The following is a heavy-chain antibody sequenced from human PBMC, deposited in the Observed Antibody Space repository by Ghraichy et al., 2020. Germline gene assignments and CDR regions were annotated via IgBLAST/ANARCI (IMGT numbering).Heavy chain of an antibody. CDR2: IWFDGSIK. Sequence: GGSLRLSCAASGFNFSTYGMHWVRQAPGKGLELLAGIWFDGSIKNYADSMKGRFAISRDNSKNTLYLQMNSLRPDDTAVYYCARDKWVLQEGGPIEYWGQGTLVTVSP. CDR1: GFNFSTYG. D-gene: IGHD1-26*01. V-gene: IGHV3-33*01. J-gene: IGHJ4*02. CDR3: ARDKWVLQEGGPIEY.